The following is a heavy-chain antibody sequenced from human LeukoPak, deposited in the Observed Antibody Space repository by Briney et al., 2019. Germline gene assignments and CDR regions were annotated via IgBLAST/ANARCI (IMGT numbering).Heavy chain of an antibody. D-gene: IGHD6-19*01. Sequence: SETLSLTCAVSGYSISSGYYWGWIRQPPGKGLEWIGSIYHSGSTYYNPSLKSRVTISVDTSKNQFSLKLSSVTAADTAVYYCAIQTTIAVAGTFGYWGQGTLVTVSS. J-gene: IGHJ4*02. CDR2: IYHSGST. CDR1: GYSISSGYY. V-gene: IGHV4-38-2*01. CDR3: AIQTTIAVAGTFGY.